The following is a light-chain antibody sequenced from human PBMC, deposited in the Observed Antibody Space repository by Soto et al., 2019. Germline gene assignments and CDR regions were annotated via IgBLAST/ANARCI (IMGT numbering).Light chain of an antibody. V-gene: IGKV3-20*01. Sequence: ESVLTKSPGTLSLSPGEIATLSCRASQSVSSSYLAWYQQKPGQAPXXLIYGASSRATGIPDRFSGSGSGTDFTLTISSLQPEDFATYYCQQRYSTLTFGGGTKVDIK. J-gene: IGKJ4*01. CDR3: QQRYSTLT. CDR2: GAS. CDR1: QSVSSSY.